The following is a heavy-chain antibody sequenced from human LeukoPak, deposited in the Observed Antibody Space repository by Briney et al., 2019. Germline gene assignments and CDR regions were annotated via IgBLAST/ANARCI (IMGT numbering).Heavy chain of an antibody. CDR1: GFTFSSYS. Sequence: GGSLRLSCAASGFTFSSYSMNWVRQAPGKGLEWVSYISSSSSTIYYADSVKGRFTISRDNAKNSLYLQMNSLRAEDTAVCYCARCYYDSSGYCTFDYWGQGTLVTVSS. D-gene: IGHD3-22*01. J-gene: IGHJ4*02. V-gene: IGHV3-48*01. CDR2: ISSSSSTI. CDR3: ARCYYDSSGYCTFDY.